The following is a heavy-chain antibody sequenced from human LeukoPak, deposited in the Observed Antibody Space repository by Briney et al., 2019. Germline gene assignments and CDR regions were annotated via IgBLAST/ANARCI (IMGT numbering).Heavy chain of an antibody. D-gene: IGHD4-17*01. CDR2: ISWDGGST. CDR1: GFTFDDYA. CDR3: AKDHTVTTREHYYYYYMDV. V-gene: IGHV3-43D*03. Sequence: GGSLRLSCAASGFTFDDYAMHWVRQAPGKGLEWVSLISWDGGSTYYADSVKGRFTISRDNSKNSLYLQMNSLRAEDTALYYCAKDHTVTTREHYYYYYMDVWGKGTTVTVSS. J-gene: IGHJ6*03.